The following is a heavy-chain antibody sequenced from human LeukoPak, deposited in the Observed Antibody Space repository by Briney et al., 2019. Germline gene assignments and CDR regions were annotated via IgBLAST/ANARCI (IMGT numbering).Heavy chain of an antibody. V-gene: IGHV3-23*01. D-gene: IGHD6-19*01. J-gene: IGHJ1*01. CDR1: GFTFSSYV. Sequence: GGSLRLSCLASGFTFSSYVMNWVRQTPGKGLEWVSSISVSGGSTFYADSVKGRFTISRDNSKNTLYLQMNSLRPEDTAVYYCARGGKIPLAGTRSPQYFQHWGQGTLVTVSS. CDR3: ARGGKIPLAGTRSPQYFQH. CDR2: ISVSGGST.